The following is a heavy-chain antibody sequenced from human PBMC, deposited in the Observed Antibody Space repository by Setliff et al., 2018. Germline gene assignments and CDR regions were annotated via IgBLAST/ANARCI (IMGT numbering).Heavy chain of an antibody. CDR3: AREQYQLLFLTARGEFDY. Sequence: KTSETLSLTCTVSGFSISDYYWSWIRQAPGKGLEWIGYIYYSGSTNYNPSLKSRVTISVDTSKNQFSLKLSSVTAADTAVYYCAREQYQLLFLTARGEFDYWGQGTLVTVSS. J-gene: IGHJ4*02. V-gene: IGHV4-59*01. CDR1: GFSISDYY. D-gene: IGHD2-2*01. CDR2: IYYSGST.